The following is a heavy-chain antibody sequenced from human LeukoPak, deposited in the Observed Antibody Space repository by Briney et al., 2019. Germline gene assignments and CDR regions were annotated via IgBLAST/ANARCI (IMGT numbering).Heavy chain of an antibody. CDR2: FDPEDGET. J-gene: IGHJ4*02. D-gene: IGHD3-10*01. CDR3: ATLLYYYGLGSTNDY. Sequence: ASVKVSCKVSGYTLTELSMHWVRQAPGKGLEWMGGFDPEDGETIYAQKFQGRVTMTEDTSTDTAYMELSSLRSEDTAVYYCATLLYYYGLGSTNDYWGQGTLVTVSS. CDR1: GYTLTELS. V-gene: IGHV1-24*01.